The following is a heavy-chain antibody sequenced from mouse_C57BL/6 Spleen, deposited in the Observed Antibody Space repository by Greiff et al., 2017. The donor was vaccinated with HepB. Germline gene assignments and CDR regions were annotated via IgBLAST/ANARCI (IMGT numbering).Heavy chain of an antibody. J-gene: IGHJ3*01. Sequence: QVQLQQSGAELVKPGASVKLSCKASGYTFTSYWMHWVKQRPGQGLEWIGMIHPNSGSTNYNEKFKSKATLTVDKSSSTAYMQLSSLTSEDSAVYYCAKAGSSGNWDFAYWGQGTLVTVSA. V-gene: IGHV1-64*01. CDR2: IHPNSGST. CDR3: AKAGSSGNWDFAY. D-gene: IGHD1-1*01. CDR1: GYTFTSYW.